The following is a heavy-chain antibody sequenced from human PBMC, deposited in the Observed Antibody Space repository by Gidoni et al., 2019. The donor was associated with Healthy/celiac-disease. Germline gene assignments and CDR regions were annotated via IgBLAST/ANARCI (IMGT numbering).Heavy chain of an antibody. V-gene: IGHV3-23*01. J-gene: IGHJ6*02. CDR1: GFTFSSYA. CDR3: AKGVLWFGELLPQTYYYYGMDV. D-gene: IGHD3-10*01. Sequence: EVQLLASGGGLVQPGGSLRLSWSSSGFTFSSYAMSWVRQAPGKGLEWVSAISGSGGSTYYADSVKGRFTISRDNSKNTLYLQMNSLRAEDTAVYYCAKGVLWFGELLPQTYYYYGMDVWGQGTTVTVSS. CDR2: ISGSGGST.